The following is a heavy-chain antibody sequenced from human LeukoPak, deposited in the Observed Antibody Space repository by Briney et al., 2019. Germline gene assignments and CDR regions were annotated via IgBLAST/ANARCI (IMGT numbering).Heavy chain of an antibody. J-gene: IGHJ4*02. CDR2: TSAYNGNT. CDR3: AKSVSSTSVIDY. Sequence: ASVKVSCKASGYTFTSYGISWVRQAPGQGLEWMGWTSAYNGNTNYAQKLQGRVTMTTDTSTSTAYMELRSLRSDDTAVYYCAKSVSSTSVIDYWGQGTLVTVSS. CDR1: GYTFTSYG. D-gene: IGHD2-2*01. V-gene: IGHV1-18*01.